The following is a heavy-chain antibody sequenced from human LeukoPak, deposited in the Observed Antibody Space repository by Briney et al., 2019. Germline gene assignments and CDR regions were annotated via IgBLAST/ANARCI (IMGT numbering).Heavy chain of an antibody. CDR1: GESFSDYY. Sequence: SETLSLTCAVYGESFSDYYWSWVRQPPGKGRECIGEINHRGSTNYNPSINSPVTISVDTSKNQISLNLNSMTAADTAVYFCAGLGVTPYNYFDRWGQGTLVTVFS. CDR3: AGLGVTPYNYFDR. D-gene: IGHD3-22*01. J-gene: IGHJ5*02. V-gene: IGHV4-34*01. CDR2: INHRGST.